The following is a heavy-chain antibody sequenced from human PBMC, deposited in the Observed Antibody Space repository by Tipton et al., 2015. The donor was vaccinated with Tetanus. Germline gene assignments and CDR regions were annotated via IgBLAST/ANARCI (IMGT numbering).Heavy chain of an antibody. V-gene: IGHV4-59*01. D-gene: IGHD6-13*01. CDR2: IYNIART. J-gene: IGHJ5*02. CDR3: ARGTWLYTSTYHRHWLDP. CDR1: GGSFSSYF. Sequence: TLSLTCTVSGGSFSSYFWTWIRQPPGKGLEWIGNIYNIARTNYNPSLRSRVTMSVDTSKNQFYLQLSSVTAADTAVYFCARGTWLYTSTYHRHWLDPWGQGTLVTVSS.